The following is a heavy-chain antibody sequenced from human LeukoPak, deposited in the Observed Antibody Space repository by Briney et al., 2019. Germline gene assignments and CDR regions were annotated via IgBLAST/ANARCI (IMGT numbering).Heavy chain of an antibody. CDR3: AEGPGYCSGGSCHPFDY. J-gene: IGHJ4*02. CDR1: GFTFSSYA. Sequence: TGGSLRLSCAASGFTFSSYAMSWVRQAPGKGLEWVSAISGSGGSTYYADSVKGRFTISRDNSKNTLYLQMNSLRAEDTAVYYCAEGPGYCSGGSCHPFDYWGQGTLVTVSS. V-gene: IGHV3-23*01. D-gene: IGHD2-15*01. CDR2: ISGSGGST.